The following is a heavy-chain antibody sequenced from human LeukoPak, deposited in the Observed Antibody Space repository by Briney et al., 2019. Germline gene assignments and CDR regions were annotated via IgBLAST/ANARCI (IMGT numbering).Heavy chain of an antibody. V-gene: IGHV4-38-2*01. J-gene: IGHJ3*02. Sequence: PSETLSLTCAVSGYSISSGYYRGWIRQPPGKGLEWIGSIYHSGSTYYNPALKSRVTISVDTSKNQFSLKLSSVTAADTAVYYCAIGIVVVPAAMVSDAFDIWGQGTMVTVSS. CDR3: AIGIVVVPAAMVSDAFDI. CDR1: GYSISSGYY. D-gene: IGHD2-2*01. CDR2: IYHSGST.